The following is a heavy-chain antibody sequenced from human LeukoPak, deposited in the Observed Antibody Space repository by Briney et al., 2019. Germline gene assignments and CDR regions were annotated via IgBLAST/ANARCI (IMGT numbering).Heavy chain of an antibody. CDR1: GFNFSSNG. V-gene: IGHV3-33*03. Sequence: SGGSLRLSCVASGFNFSSNGMHWVRQAPGKGLEWVAVIWYDGSDKYYADSVKGRFTISRDNAKNSLYLQMNGLRAEDTAVYYCGRTGIAAAGKSPTDYWGQGTLVTVSS. D-gene: IGHD6-13*01. CDR3: GRTGIAAAGKSPTDY. CDR2: IWYDGSDK. J-gene: IGHJ4*02.